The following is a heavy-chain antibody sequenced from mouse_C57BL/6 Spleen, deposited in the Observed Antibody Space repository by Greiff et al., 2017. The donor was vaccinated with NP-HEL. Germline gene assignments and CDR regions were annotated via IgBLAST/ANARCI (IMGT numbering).Heavy chain of an antibody. V-gene: IGHV14-3*01. D-gene: IGHD2-1*01. J-gene: IGHJ4*01. CDR2: IDPANGNT. Sequence: VHVKQSVAELVRPGASVKLSCTASGFNIKNTYMHWVKQRPEQGLEWIGRIDPANGNTKYAPKFQGKATITADTSSNTAYLQLSSLTSEDTAIYYCARSDLVYYGNSLAMDYWGQGTSVTVSS. CDR1: GFNIKNTY. CDR3: ARSDLVYYGNSLAMDY.